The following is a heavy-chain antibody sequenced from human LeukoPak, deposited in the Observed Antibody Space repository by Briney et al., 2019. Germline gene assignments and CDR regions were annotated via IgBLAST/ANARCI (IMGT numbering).Heavy chain of an antibody. D-gene: IGHD6-13*01. Sequence: GGSLRLSCAASGFTFSSYWMSWVRQAPGKGLEWVASIKQDGSEKYYVDSVKGRFTISRDNAKNSLYLQMNSLRAEDTAVYYCARVAGSSWYYYFDYWGQGTLVTVSS. CDR1: GFTFSSYW. J-gene: IGHJ4*02. V-gene: IGHV3-7*01. CDR2: IKQDGSEK. CDR3: ARVAGSSWYYYFDY.